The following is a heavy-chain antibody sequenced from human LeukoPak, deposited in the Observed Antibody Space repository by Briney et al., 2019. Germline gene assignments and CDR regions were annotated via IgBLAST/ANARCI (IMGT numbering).Heavy chain of an antibody. V-gene: IGHV1-24*01. D-gene: IGHD6-13*01. CDR1: GYTLTELS. Sequence: ASVKVSCKVSGYTLTELSMHWVRQAPGEGLEWMGGFDPEDGETIYAQKFQGRVTMTEDTSTDTAYMELSSLRSEDTAVYYCATAGGGGSSWDPYYYYMDVWGKGTTVTVSS. J-gene: IGHJ6*03. CDR3: ATAGGGGSSWDPYYYYMDV. CDR2: FDPEDGET.